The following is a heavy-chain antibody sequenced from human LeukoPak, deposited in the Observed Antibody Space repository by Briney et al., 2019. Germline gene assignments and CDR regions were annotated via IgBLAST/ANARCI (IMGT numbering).Heavy chain of an antibody. CDR3: ARTMIVAPRFDP. CDR1: GYTFTGYY. Sequence: EASVKVSCKASGYTFTGYYMHWVRQAPGQGLEWMGWINPNSGGTNYARKFQGRVTMTRDTSISTAYMELSRLRSDDTAVYYCARTMIVAPRFDPWGQGTLVTVSS. V-gene: IGHV1-2*02. D-gene: IGHD3-22*01. J-gene: IGHJ5*02. CDR2: INPNSGGT.